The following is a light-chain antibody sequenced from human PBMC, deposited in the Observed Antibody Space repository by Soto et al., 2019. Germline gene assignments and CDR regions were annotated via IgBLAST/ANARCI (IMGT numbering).Light chain of an antibody. V-gene: IGKV1-5*01. CDR1: QSISSW. J-gene: IGKJ2*01. CDR2: DAS. CDR3: QQYNSYTMYT. Sequence: DIQMTQSPSTLSASVGDRVTITCRASQSISSWLAWYQQKPGKAPKLLIYDASSLESGVPSRFSGSGSGTEVTLTSSSLQPDDFATYYCQQYNSYTMYTFGQGTKLEIK.